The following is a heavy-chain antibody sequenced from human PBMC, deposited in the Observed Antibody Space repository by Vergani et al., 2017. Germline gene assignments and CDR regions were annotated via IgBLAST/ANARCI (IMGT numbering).Heavy chain of an antibody. CDR2: ISWNSGSI. V-gene: IGHV3-9*01. CDR1: GFTFDDYA. Sequence: CAASGFTFDDYAMHWVRQAPGKGLEWVSGISWNSGSIGYADSVKGRFTISRDNAKNSLYLQMNSLRAEDTALYYCARDRSPYYYDSSGYSADVWGKGTTVTVSS. CDR3: ARDRSPYYYDSSGYSADV. D-gene: IGHD3-22*01. J-gene: IGHJ6*04.